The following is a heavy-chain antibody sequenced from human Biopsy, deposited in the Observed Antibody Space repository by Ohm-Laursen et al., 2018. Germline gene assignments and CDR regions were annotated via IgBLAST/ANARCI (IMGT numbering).Heavy chain of an antibody. Sequence: ETLSLTCTVSGDSVSSGSFYWTWIRQPPGQGLEYIGHIYDRGSTANYNPSLESRVAILVDRSMNHFSLELSSVTAADTAVYYCARVGVGAPSIDYFDSWGQGALVTVSS. D-gene: IGHD1-26*01. CDR1: GDSVSSGSFY. CDR2: IYDRGSTA. J-gene: IGHJ4*02. CDR3: ARVGVGAPSIDYFDS. V-gene: IGHV4-61*03.